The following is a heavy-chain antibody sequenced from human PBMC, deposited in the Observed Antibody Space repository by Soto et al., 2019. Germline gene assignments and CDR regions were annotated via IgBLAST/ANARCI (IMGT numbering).Heavy chain of an antibody. CDR1: GFTFSSYS. CDR3: ARDRHNWTPPFDAFDI. V-gene: IGHV3-48*02. J-gene: IGHJ3*02. D-gene: IGHD1-20*01. Sequence: PGGSLRLSGAASGFTFSSYSMNWVRQAPGKGLEWVSYSSSSSSTIYYADSVKGRFTISRDNAKNSLYLQMNSLRDEDKDEHYCARDRHNWTPPFDAFDISGQGTMVTVSS. CDR2: SSSSSSTI.